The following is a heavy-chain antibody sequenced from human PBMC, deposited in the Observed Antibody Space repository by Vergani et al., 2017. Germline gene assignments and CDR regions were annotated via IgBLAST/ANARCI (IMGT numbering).Heavy chain of an antibody. J-gene: IGHJ4*02. V-gene: IGHV2-26*01. CDR3: ARVYYYDSSGYQDY. Sequence: QVTLKESGPVLVKPTETLTLTCTVSGFSLSNARMGVSWIRQPPGKALEWLAHIFSTDEKSYNTSLKSRLTISKDTSKSQVVLTMTNMDPVDTATYYCARVYYYDSSGYQDYWGQGTLVTVSS. CDR1: GFSLSNARMG. CDR2: IFSTDEK. D-gene: IGHD3-22*01.